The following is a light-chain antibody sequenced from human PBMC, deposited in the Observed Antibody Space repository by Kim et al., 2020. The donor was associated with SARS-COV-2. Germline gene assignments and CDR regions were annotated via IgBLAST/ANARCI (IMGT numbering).Light chain of an antibody. Sequence: SVSVGDSVPITCRASQSMRSYFNWYQQNPGKAPTLLIYAASRLQSGVPSRFSGCGCGTDLTLTISSRQPEDFAMYHCQQSYMTPYTFGQGTTLEI. V-gene: IGKV1-39*01. CDR1: QSMRSY. J-gene: IGKJ2*01. CDR2: AAS. CDR3: QQSYMTPYT.